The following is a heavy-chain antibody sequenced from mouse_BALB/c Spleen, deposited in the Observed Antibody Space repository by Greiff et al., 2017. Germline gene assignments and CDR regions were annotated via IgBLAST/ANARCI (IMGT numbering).Heavy chain of an antibody. D-gene: IGHD2-1*01. V-gene: IGHV5-6-3*01. CDR2: INSNGGST. CDR1: GFTFSSYG. Sequence: EVHLVESGGGLVQPGGSLKLSCAASGFTFSSYGMSWVRQTPDKRLELVATINSNGGSTYYPDSVKGRFTISRDNAKNTLYLQMSSLKSEDTAMYYCARDWGYGNYAYWGQGTLVTVSA. J-gene: IGHJ3*01. CDR3: ARDWGYGNYAY.